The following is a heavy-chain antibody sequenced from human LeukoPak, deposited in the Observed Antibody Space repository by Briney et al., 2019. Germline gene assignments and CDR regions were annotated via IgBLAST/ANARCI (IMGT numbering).Heavy chain of an antibody. CDR1: GFTFSSYG. V-gene: IGHV3-30*18. Sequence: GGSLRLSCAASGFTFSSYGMHWVRRAPGKGLEWVAVISYDGSNKYYADSVKGRFTISRDNSKNTLYLQMNSLRAEDTAVYYCAKDLGIVGATTPAYWGQGTLVTVSS. CDR2: ISYDGSNK. D-gene: IGHD1-26*01. CDR3: AKDLGIVGATTPAY. J-gene: IGHJ4*02.